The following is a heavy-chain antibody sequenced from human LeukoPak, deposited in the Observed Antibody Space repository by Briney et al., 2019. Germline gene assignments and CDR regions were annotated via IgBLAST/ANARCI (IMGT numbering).Heavy chain of an antibody. Sequence: SETLSLTCTVSDGSISAYYWSWIRQSPDKGLEYIGYVYHSGTTNYNPSLRSRVTMSVDTSKNQFSLKLSPVTAADTAVYYCATLCYYGSAYYFDYWGQGTLVTVSS. CDR3: ATLCYYGSAYYFDY. D-gene: IGHD3-10*01. CDR2: VYHSGTT. CDR1: DGSISAYY. J-gene: IGHJ4*02. V-gene: IGHV4-59*08.